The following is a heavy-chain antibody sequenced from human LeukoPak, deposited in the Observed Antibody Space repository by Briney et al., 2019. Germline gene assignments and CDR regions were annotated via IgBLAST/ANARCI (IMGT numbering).Heavy chain of an antibody. CDR2: LYPSGSS. CDR3: ARDLSGSLYFDY. J-gene: IGHJ4*02. D-gene: IGHD3-10*01. V-gene: IGHV4-4*07. CDR1: GASISPYY. Sequence: SGTLSLTCTVSGASISPYYWNWIRQPAGKGLEWIGRLYPSGSSDYNPPLKSRVSISVGTSNNQFSLRVTSVTAADMAIYYCARDLSGSLYFDYWGQGILVTVSA.